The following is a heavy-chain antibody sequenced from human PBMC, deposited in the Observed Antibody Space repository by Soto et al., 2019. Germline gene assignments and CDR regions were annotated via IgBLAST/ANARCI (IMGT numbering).Heavy chain of an antibody. J-gene: IGHJ4*02. CDR1: GYGFTTYG. Sequence: QVHLVQSGAEVKKPGASVKVSCKGSGYGFTTYGITWVRQAPGQGLEWMAWISGHNGNTNYAQKLQGRVTVTRDTSTSTAYMELGSLRSDDTAVYYCARGRYGDYWGQGALVTVSS. V-gene: IGHV1-18*01. CDR3: ARGRYGDY. CDR2: ISGHNGNT. D-gene: IGHD1-1*01.